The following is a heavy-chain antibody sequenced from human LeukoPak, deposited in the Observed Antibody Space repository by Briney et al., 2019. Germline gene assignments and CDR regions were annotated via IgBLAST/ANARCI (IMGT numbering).Heavy chain of an antibody. D-gene: IGHD3-10*01. CDR2: IYHTGGT. Sequence: SETLSLTCTVSGYSINNGYYWGWIRQPPGKGLEWIGSIYHTGGTYFNPSLKSRVTILVYTSNNQFSLNLTSVSAADTAIYFCARSEIWFGDGLDYWGQGRLVTVSS. CDR3: ARSEIWFGDGLDY. J-gene: IGHJ4*02. CDR1: GYSINNGYY. V-gene: IGHV4-38-2*02.